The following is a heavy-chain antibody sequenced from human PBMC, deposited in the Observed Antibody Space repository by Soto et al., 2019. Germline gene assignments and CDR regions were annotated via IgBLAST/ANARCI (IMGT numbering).Heavy chain of an antibody. J-gene: IGHJ3*02. V-gene: IGHV4-34*01. CDR2: INHSGST. Sequence: SETLSLTCAVYGGSFSGYYWSWIRQPPGKGLEWIGEINHSGSTNYNPSLKSRVTISVDTSKNLFSLKLSSVTAADTAVYYCAREVDYGDDAFDIWGQGTMVTVSS. D-gene: IGHD4-17*01. CDR3: AREVDYGDDAFDI. CDR1: GGSFSGYY.